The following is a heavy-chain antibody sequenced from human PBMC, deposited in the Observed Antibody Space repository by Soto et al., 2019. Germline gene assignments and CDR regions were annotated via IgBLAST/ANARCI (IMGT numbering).Heavy chain of an antibody. J-gene: IGHJ3*02. V-gene: IGHV6-1*01. D-gene: IGHD2-2*01. CDR3: ARGSCGDIVVVPAADPRDAFDI. CDR2: TYYRSKWYN. Sequence: PSQTLSLTCAISGDSVSSNSAAWNWIRQSPSRGLEWLGRTYYRSKWYNDYAVSVKSRITINPDTSKNQFSLQLNSVTPEDTAVYYCARGSCGDIVVVPAADPRDAFDIWGQGTMVTVSS. CDR1: GDSVSSNSAA.